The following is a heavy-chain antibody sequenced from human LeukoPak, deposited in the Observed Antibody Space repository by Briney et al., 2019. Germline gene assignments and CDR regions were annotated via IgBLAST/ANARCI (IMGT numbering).Heavy chain of an antibody. Sequence: GGSLRLSCAASGFTFSNYNMNWVRQAPGKGLEWVSYISSSSSTVYYADSVQGRFTISRDNAKNSLYLQMNSLRAEDTAVYYCARYFLEDTQWGQGTLVTVSS. CDR1: GFTFSNYN. CDR3: ARYFLEDTQ. V-gene: IGHV3-48*01. CDR2: ISSSSSTV. D-gene: IGHD2-15*01. J-gene: IGHJ4*02.